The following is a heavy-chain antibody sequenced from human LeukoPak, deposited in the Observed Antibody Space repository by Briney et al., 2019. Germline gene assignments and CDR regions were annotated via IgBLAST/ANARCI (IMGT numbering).Heavy chain of an antibody. CDR1: GFTFSSSA. Sequence: PGGSLRLSCAASGFTFSSSAMHWVRQASGKGLEWVGRIRSKANSYATAYAASVKGRFTISRDDSKNTAYLQMNSLKTEDTAVYYCTRHLTYYYDSTTQAQDYWGQGTLVTVSS. D-gene: IGHD3-22*01. CDR2: IRSKANSYAT. J-gene: IGHJ4*02. V-gene: IGHV3-73*01. CDR3: TRHLTYYYDSTTQAQDY.